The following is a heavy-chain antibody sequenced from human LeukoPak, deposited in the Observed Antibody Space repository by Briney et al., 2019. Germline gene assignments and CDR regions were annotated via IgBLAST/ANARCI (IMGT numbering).Heavy chain of an antibody. CDR3: ARDSSEGVRFLEWLAIDGMDV. Sequence: ASVRLSCKTSGYTFTGHYMHWVRQAPGQGLEWMGRINLNSGGTDYAQKFQGRVTMTRDTSISTAYMELSGLRSDDTAVYYCARDSSEGVRFLEWLAIDGMDVWGQGTAVTVSS. CDR2: INLNSGGT. J-gene: IGHJ6*02. CDR1: GYTFTGHY. V-gene: IGHV1-2*06. D-gene: IGHD3-3*01.